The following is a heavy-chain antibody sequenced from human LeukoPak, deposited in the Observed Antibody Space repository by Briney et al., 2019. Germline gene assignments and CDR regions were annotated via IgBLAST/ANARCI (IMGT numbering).Heavy chain of an antibody. Sequence: NPSETLSLTCTVSGDSINSLDLWSWVHQPPGKGLEWIGEMYLSGTTHSNPSVKSRVTISIDKSKNQFFLNLSSVTAADTAVYYCAGLVGRYSSGLYYYYFDYWGQGTLVTVSS. CDR3: AGLVGRYSSGLYYYYFDY. CDR2: MYLSGTT. D-gene: IGHD3-22*01. CDR1: GDSINSLDL. J-gene: IGHJ4*02. V-gene: IGHV4-4*02.